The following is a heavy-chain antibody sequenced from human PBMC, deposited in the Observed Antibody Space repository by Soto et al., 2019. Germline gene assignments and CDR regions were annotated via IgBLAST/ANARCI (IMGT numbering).Heavy chain of an antibody. J-gene: IGHJ6*02. D-gene: IGHD2-2*01. CDR3: ARSQGSSTSLEIYYYYYYGMDV. Sequence: QVQLVQSGAEVQKPGSSVKVSCKASGGTFSNYAISWVRQAPGQGLEWMGGIIPISGTANYAQKLQGRVTITAGESTSTAYMELSSLRSEDTAVYYCARSQGSSTSLEIYYYYYYGMDVWGQGTTVTVSS. CDR1: GGTFSNYA. CDR2: IIPISGTA. V-gene: IGHV1-69*01.